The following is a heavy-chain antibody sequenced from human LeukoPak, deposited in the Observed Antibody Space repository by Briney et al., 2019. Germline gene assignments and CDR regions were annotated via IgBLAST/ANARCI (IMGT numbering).Heavy chain of an antibody. Sequence: PGGSLRLSCAASGFTFDDYAMHWVRPAPGKGLEWVSGISWNSGSIGYADSVKGRFTISRDNAKNSLYLQMNSLRAEDTAFYYCAKDWSYDSSGADYWGQGTLVTVSS. CDR1: GFTFDDYA. CDR3: AKDWSYDSSGADY. D-gene: IGHD3-22*01. CDR2: ISWNSGSI. J-gene: IGHJ4*02. V-gene: IGHV3-9*01.